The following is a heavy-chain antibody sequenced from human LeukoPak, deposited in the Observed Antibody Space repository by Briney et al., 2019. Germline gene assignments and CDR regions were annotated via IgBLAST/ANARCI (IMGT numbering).Heavy chain of an antibody. D-gene: IGHD3-3*01. J-gene: IGHJ4*02. CDR1: GGLISSSGNFY. CDR3: ARGDFWSGYYLAH. Sequence: SETLSLTCSVSGGLISSSGNFYWGWIRQVPGKGLEWIGSVYYTGYSYDNPSLKSRVTVSVDTSKNQFSLKLSSVTAADTAVYYCARGDFWSGYYLAHWGQGTLVTVSS. CDR2: VYYTGYS. V-gene: IGHV4-39*01.